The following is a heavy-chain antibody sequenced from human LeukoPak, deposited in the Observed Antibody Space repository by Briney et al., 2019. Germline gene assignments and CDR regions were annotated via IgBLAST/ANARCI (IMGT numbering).Heavy chain of an antibody. CDR2: ISSSGSYI. CDR3: ARAIAAAGFYYFDY. D-gene: IGHD6-13*01. CDR1: RFTFSSYS. J-gene: IGHJ4*02. V-gene: IGHV3-21*01. Sequence: GGSLRLSCAASRFTFSSYSMNWVRQAPRKGLEWVSSISSSGSYIYYADSVKGRFTISRDNAKNSLYLQMNSLRAEDTAVYYCARAIAAAGFYYFDYWGQETLVTVSS.